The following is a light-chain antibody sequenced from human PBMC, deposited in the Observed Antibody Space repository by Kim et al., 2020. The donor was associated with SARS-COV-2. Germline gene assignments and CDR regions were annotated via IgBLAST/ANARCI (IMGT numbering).Light chain of an antibody. J-gene: IGKJ2*02. V-gene: IGKV1-39*01. CDR3: QQSYTTPGT. Sequence: ASIGDRVTITCRASQTIRSYLNWYQLKPGKAPKLLIYDASSLQSGVPSRFSGSGSGTDFTLTISSLQPEDFATYYCQQSYTTPGTFGQGTKLEI. CDR2: DAS. CDR1: QTIRSY.